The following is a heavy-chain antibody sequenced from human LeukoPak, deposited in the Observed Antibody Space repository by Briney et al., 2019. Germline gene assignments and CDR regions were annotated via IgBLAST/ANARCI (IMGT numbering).Heavy chain of an antibody. V-gene: IGHV3-30-3*01. CDR1: GFTFSSYA. CDR2: ISYDGSNK. CDR3: ARANLWFGESDAFDI. D-gene: IGHD3-10*01. Sequence: GRSLRLSCAASGFTFSSYAMHWVRQAPGKGLEWVAVISYDGSNKYYADSVKGRFTISRDNSKNTLYLQMNSLRAEDTAVYYCARANLWFGESDAFDIWGQGTMVTVSS. J-gene: IGHJ3*02.